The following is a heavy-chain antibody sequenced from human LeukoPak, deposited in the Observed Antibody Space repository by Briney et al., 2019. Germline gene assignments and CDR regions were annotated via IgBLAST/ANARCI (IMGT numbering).Heavy chain of an antibody. Sequence: PSETLSLTCTVSGGSISSFYWSWIRQPPGKGLEWIGYIYYSGSTNYNPSLESRVTISVDTSKNQFSLKLSSVTAADTAVYYCARHPIVATIQNAFDIWGQGTMVTVSS. CDR3: ARHPIVATIQNAFDI. CDR1: GGSISSFY. D-gene: IGHD5-12*01. J-gene: IGHJ3*02. CDR2: IYYSGST. V-gene: IGHV4-59*08.